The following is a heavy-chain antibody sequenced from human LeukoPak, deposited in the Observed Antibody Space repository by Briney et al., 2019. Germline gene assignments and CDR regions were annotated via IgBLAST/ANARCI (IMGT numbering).Heavy chain of an antibody. V-gene: IGHV3-23*01. J-gene: IGHJ4*02. CDR1: GFTFSSYA. CDR3: ARVGRLQYGDYVAFDY. CDR2: ISGSGGST. Sequence: GGSLRLSCAASGFTFSSYAMSWVRQAPGKGLEWVSAISGSGGSTYYADSVKGRFTLSRDNAKNSLYLQMNSLRADDTAVYYCARVGRLQYGDYVAFDYWGQGALVTVSS. D-gene: IGHD4-17*01.